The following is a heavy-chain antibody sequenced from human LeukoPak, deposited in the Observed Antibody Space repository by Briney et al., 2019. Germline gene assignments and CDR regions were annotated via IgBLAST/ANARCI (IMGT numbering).Heavy chain of an antibody. CDR1: GFSFSTYS. V-gene: IGHV3-48*01. CDR2: ISSSGDTM. D-gene: IGHD4-17*01. CDR3: ARSPTVTARLYYYYMDV. Sequence: PGGSLRLSCAASGFSFSTYSMNWVRQAPGKGLEWVSYISSSGDTMFYADSVKGRFTVSRDNAKNSLYLQMNSLRAEDTAVYYCARSPTVTARLYYYYMDVWGKGTTVTVSS. J-gene: IGHJ6*03.